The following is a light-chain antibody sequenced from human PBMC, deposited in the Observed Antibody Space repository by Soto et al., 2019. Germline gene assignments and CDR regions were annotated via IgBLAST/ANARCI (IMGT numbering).Light chain of an antibody. CDR3: HQVYTYPRT. J-gene: IGKJ1*01. CDR1: QGVRSY. Sequence: MQLTRSPSSRSASVVDIVTITCLASQGVRSYLAWFQQRPGKAPKLLIFGASTLQNGVPARFSGGGFGTEFTLTITSLQPEDFATYYCHQVYTYPRTFGQGTKVDIK. V-gene: IGKV1-9*01. CDR2: GAS.